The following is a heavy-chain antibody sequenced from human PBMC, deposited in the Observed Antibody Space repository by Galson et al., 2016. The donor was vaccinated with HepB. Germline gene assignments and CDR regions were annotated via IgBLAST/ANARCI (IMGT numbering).Heavy chain of an antibody. Sequence: SLRLSCAASEFTFGSYEMNWFRQAPGKRLEWLSYISSRGDTIYYADSVKGRFTISRDNSKNSLYLQMSSLRAEDTALYYCARDTGSFGDMGYWGQGTLVTVSS. V-gene: IGHV3-48*03. D-gene: IGHD3-10*01. J-gene: IGHJ4*02. CDR2: ISSRGDTI. CDR3: ARDTGSFGDMGY. CDR1: EFTFGSYE.